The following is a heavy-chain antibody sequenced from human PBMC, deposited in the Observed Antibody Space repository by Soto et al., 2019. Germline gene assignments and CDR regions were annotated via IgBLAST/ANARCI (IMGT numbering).Heavy chain of an antibody. D-gene: IGHD1-26*01. V-gene: IGHV3-30-3*01. CDR2: ISYDGSNK. Sequence: GGSLRLSCAASGFTFSSYAMHWVRQAPGKGLEWVAVISYDGSNKYYADSVKGRFTISRDNSKNTLYLQMNSLRAEDTALYYCARDSRELLLGYYYYGMDVWGQGTTVTVSS. J-gene: IGHJ6*02. CDR3: ARDSRELLLGYYYYGMDV. CDR1: GFTFSSYA.